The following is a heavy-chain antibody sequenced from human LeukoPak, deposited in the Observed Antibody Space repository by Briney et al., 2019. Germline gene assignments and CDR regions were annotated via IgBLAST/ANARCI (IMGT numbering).Heavy chain of an antibody. V-gene: IGHV4-34*01. CDR2: INHSGST. J-gene: IGHJ2*01. Sequence: PSETLSLTCAVYGGSFSGYYWSWIRQPPGKGLEWIGEINHSGSTSYNPSLKSRVTISVDTSKSQFSLKLSSVTAADTAVYYCARGAPPRYFDLWGRGTLVTVSS. CDR3: ARGAPPRYFDL. CDR1: GGSFSGYY.